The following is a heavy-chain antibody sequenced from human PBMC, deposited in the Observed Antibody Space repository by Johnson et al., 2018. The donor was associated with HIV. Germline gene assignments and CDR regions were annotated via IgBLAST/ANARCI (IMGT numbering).Heavy chain of an antibody. J-gene: IGHJ3*02. CDR2: IKSKTDGGIT. D-gene: IGHD3-22*01. Sequence: VQLVEPGGGLVKPGGSLRLSCAASGFTFSNAWMSWVRQAPGKGLERVGRIKSKTDGGITDYAAPVKGRFTITRDDSKNTLYLQMNSLKTEDTAVYYCTTALVVIPHRPRRDAFDIWGQGTMVTISS. V-gene: IGHV3-15*01. CDR3: TTALVVIPHRPRRDAFDI. CDR1: GFTFSNAW.